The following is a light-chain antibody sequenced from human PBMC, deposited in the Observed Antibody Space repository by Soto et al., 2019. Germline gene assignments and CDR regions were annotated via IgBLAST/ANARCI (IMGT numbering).Light chain of an antibody. CDR3: QHRSNWPR. Sequence: EIVLTQSPATLSLSPGERATLSCRASQSVSSYLAWYQQKPGQAPRLLIYDASNRATGIPARFSGSGSGTDLPLTISSLEPEDFEVYYCQHRSNWPRFGQGTKVEIK. V-gene: IGKV3-11*01. CDR2: DAS. CDR1: QSVSSY. J-gene: IGKJ1*01.